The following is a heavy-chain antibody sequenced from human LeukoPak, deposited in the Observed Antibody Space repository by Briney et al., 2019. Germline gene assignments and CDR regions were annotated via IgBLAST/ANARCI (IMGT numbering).Heavy chain of an antibody. J-gene: IGHJ6*04. CDR1: GFTFSSYA. Sequence: GGSLRLSCAASGFTFSSYAMSWVRQAPGKGLEWVSYISSSGSTIYYADSVKGRFTISRHNAKNSLYLQMNSLRAEDTAVYYCAELGITMIGGVWGKGTTVTISS. D-gene: IGHD3-10*02. V-gene: IGHV3-48*03. CDR3: AELGITMIGGV. CDR2: ISSSGSTI.